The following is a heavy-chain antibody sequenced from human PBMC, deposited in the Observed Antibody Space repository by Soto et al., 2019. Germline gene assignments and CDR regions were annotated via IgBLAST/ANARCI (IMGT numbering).Heavy chain of an antibody. J-gene: IGHJ5*02. CDR3: AKDPEASYNWFDP. Sequence: QVQLVQSGTEVKKPGASVKVSCKASGYTFTDYYMHWVRQAPGQGLEWMGWINPKTGGTKYTQNFQGRVTMTRDTSISTAYMELSRLTSDATAVYYCAKDPEASYNWFDPWGQGTLVTVSS. CDR2: INPKTGGT. CDR1: GYTFTDYY. V-gene: IGHV1-2*02.